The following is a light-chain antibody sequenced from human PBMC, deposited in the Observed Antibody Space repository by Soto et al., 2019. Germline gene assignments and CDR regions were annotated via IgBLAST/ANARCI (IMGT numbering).Light chain of an antibody. V-gene: IGKV3-20*01. Sequence: EVVLTQSPGTLSLSPGEGDTLSCRASQSLSNNFLAWYQQKPGQAPRLLIYETSSRATGIPDRFSGSGSQTDFTLTISRLEPEDFAVYYCQQYGTSPRTFGQGTKVDIK. CDR2: ETS. J-gene: IGKJ1*01. CDR3: QQYGTSPRT. CDR1: QSLSNNF.